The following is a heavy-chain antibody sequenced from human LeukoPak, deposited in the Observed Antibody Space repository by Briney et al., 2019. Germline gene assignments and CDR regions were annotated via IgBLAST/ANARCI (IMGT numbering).Heavy chain of an antibody. CDR1: GGSISSSSYY. V-gene: IGHV4-39*01. CDR3: ARFRGRTYGDYGDY. Sequence: PSETLSLTCTVSGGSISSSSYYWGWIRQPPGKGLEWIGSIYYSGSTYYNPSLKSRVTISVDTSKNQFSLKLSSVTAADTAVHYCARFRGRTYGDYGDYWGQGTLVTVSS. D-gene: IGHD4-17*01. J-gene: IGHJ4*02. CDR2: IYYSGST.